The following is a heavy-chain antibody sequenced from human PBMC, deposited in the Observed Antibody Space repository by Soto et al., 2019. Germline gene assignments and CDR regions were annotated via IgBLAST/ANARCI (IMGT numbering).Heavy chain of an antibody. V-gene: IGHV3-7*03. J-gene: IGHJ4*02. Sequence: LRLSCAASGFTRNNYYLSWVRQAPGKGLEWVGNIKGDGSDPHYVDSVKGRFTISRDNAENSIYLQMNSLKAEDTAMYYCARDPVTADWGQGTLVTVSS. CDR1: GFTRNNYY. CDR2: IKGDGSDP. CDR3: ARDPVTAD.